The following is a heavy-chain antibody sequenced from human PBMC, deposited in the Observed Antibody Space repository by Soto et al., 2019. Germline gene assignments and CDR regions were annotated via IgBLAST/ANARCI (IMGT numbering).Heavy chain of an antibody. V-gene: IGHV1-18*01. CDR1: GYTFTRYG. CDR3: AKNGQPPYYYYGLDV. J-gene: IGHJ6*02. Sequence: ASVKVSCKTSGYTFTRYGISWVRQAPGQGLEWMGWISGYNGDTNYAQKFQGRVSMTLDTSTGTAYMELRSLTSDDTAIYYCAKNGQPPYYYYGLDVWGQGTKVTVSS. CDR2: ISGYNGDT. D-gene: IGHD2-8*01.